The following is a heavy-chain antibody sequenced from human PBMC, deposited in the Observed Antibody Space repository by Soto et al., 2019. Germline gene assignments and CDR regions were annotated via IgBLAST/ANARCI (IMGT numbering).Heavy chain of an antibody. V-gene: IGHV1-69*01. Sequence: SVKVSFNAAGGTFSSYAISLVRHSPGQGLEWMGGIIPIFGTANYAQKFQGRVTITADESTSTAYMELSSLRSEDTAVYYCAREGSDYVWGSYRMYYFDYWGQGTLVTVSS. D-gene: IGHD3-16*02. CDR1: GGTFSSYA. CDR2: IIPIFGTA. J-gene: IGHJ4*02. CDR3: AREGSDYVWGSYRMYYFDY.